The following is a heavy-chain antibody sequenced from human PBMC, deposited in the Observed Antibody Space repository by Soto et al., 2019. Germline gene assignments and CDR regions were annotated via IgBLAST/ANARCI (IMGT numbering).Heavy chain of an antibody. D-gene: IGHD6-19*01. CDR2: IYYSGST. J-gene: IGHJ6*02. CDR3: ARDFTDSSGPTLGMGV. V-gene: IGHV4-31*03. Sequence: SGTLSLTCTLSGGAISSGGYYWSWIRQHPGKGLEWIGYIYYSGSTYYNPSLKSRVTISVDTSKSQFSLKLSSVTAADTAVYYCARDFTDSSGPTLGMGVWGQGTTVT. CDR1: GGAISSGGYY.